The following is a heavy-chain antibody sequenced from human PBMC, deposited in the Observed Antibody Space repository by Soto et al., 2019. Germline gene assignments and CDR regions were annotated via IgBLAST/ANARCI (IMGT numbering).Heavy chain of an antibody. J-gene: IGHJ6*02. Sequence: SETLSLTCTVSGGAVSSGSYYWSWIRQPPGKGLEWIGYIYYSGSTNYNPSLKSRVTISVDTSKNQFSLKLSSVTAADMAVYYCARVATIRNYYGMDVWGQGTTVTVSS. CDR1: GGAVSSGSYY. D-gene: IGHD5-12*01. CDR3: ARVATIRNYYGMDV. CDR2: IYYSGST. V-gene: IGHV4-61*01.